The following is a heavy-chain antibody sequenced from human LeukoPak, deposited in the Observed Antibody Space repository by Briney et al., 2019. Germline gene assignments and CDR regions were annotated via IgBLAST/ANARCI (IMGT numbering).Heavy chain of an antibody. D-gene: IGHD3-22*01. CDR2: IYHSGST. CDR1: GYSLSIGYY. V-gene: IGHV4-38-2*02. J-gene: IGHJ3*02. Sequence: SETLSLTCSVSGYSLSIGYYWGWIRQPPGKGLEWIGSIYHSGSTYYNPSLKSRVTISVDTSKNQFSLKLSSVTAADTAVYYCARVTHYYDSSVYYDIDAFDIWGQGTMVTVSS. CDR3: ARVTHYYDSSVYYDIDAFDI.